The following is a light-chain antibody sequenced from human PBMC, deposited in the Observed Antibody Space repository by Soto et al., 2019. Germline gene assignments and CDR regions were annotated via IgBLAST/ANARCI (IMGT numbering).Light chain of an antibody. V-gene: IGKV3-20*01. CDR2: GSS. CDR1: QTVSSSF. J-gene: IGKJ2*03. Sequence: ENVLTQSPGTLSLSPGERATLSCRASQTVSSSFLAWYQQKPGQAPSLLIYGSSSRASGIPDRFSGSGSGTDFTLTISRLEPEDFAVYYCQQYSSSPYSFGQGTKLETK. CDR3: QQYSSSPYS.